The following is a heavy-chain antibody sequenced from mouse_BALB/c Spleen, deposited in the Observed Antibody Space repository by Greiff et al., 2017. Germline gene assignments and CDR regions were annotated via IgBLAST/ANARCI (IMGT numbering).Heavy chain of an antibody. CDR1: GYTFTSYY. J-gene: IGHJ3*01. Sequence: QVQLQQSGAELVKPGASVKLSCKASGYTFTSYYMYWVKQRPGQGLEWIGEINPSNGGTNFNEKFKSKATLTVDKSSSTAYMQLSSLTSEDSAVYYCTYGNYVAYWGQGTLVTVSA. CDR3: TYGNYVAY. D-gene: IGHD2-1*01. V-gene: IGHV1S81*02. CDR2: INPSNGGT.